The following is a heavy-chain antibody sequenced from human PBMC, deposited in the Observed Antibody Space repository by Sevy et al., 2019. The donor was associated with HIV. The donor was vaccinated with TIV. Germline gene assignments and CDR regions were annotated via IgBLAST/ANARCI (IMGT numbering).Heavy chain of an antibody. Sequence: GGSLRLSCAASGFTFSSYSMNWVRQAPGKGLEWVSSISSSSSYIYYADSVKGRFTISRDNAKNSLYLQMNSLRVEDTAVYYCARVNCSSTSCYSYFQHWGQGTLVTVSS. J-gene: IGHJ1*01. V-gene: IGHV3-21*01. CDR2: ISSSSSYI. D-gene: IGHD2-2*01. CDR1: GFTFSSYS. CDR3: ARVNCSSTSCYSYFQH.